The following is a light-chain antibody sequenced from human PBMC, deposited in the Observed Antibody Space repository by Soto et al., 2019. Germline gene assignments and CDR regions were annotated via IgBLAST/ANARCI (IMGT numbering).Light chain of an antibody. V-gene: IGKV3-11*01. CDR3: QQRNNWPLT. Sequence: EIVLTQSPATMSLSTGERATLSCRASQNIGNYLAWYQQKPGQPPRLLMYDVSKRATGIPARFSGSGSWTDFTLTVSSLEPEDVAVYYCQQRNNWPLTFGGGTKVEIK. J-gene: IGKJ4*01. CDR2: DVS. CDR1: QNIGNY.